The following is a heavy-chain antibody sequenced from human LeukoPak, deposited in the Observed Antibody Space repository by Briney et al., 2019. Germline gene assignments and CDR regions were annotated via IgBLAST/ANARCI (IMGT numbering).Heavy chain of an antibody. J-gene: IGHJ4*02. V-gene: IGHV1-46*01. CDR1: GYTFTSYY. CDR2: INPSGGST. D-gene: IGHD2-15*01. CDR3: ARELVVAGGFDY. Sequence: ASVKVSCKASGYTFTSYYMHWVRQAPGQGLEWVGIINPSGGSTSYAQKFQGRVTMTRDTSTSTVYMELSSLRSEDTAVYYCARELVVAGGFDYWGQGTLVTVSS.